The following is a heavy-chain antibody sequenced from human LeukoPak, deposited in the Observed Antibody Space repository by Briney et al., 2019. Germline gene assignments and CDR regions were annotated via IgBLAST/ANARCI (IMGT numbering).Heavy chain of an antibody. CDR3: ARHRFASPLDS. V-gene: IGHV4-59*08. CDR1: GGSFSGYY. D-gene: IGHD2-21*01. Sequence: SETLSLTCAVYGGSFSGYYWSWIRQPPGKGLEWIGYIFYTGDSNHNPSFKSRVSISLDTSKDQISLKLSSVTAADTAVYYCARHRFASPLDSWGQGTLVTVSS. CDR2: IFYTGDS. J-gene: IGHJ4*02.